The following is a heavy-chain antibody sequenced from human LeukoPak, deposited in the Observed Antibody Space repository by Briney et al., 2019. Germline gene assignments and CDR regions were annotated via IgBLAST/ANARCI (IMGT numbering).Heavy chain of an antibody. D-gene: IGHD2-15*01. CDR3: ARSYCSGGSCYRTFDY. CDR1: GGSISSGGYY. Sequence: PQTLSLTCTVSGGSISSGGYYWSWIRQHPGKGLEWIGYIYYSGSTYYNPSLKSRVTISVDTSKNQFSLKLSSVTAADTAVYYCARSYCSGGSCYRTFDYWGQGTLVTVSS. J-gene: IGHJ4*02. CDR2: IYYSGST. V-gene: IGHV4-31*03.